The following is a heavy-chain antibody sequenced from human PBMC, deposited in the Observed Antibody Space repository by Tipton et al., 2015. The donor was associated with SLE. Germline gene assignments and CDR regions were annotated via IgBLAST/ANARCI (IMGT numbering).Heavy chain of an antibody. Sequence: TLSLTCTVSGGSISSSSYYWGWIRQSPGKGLEWIGSIYYSGSTYYNPSLKSRVTISVDTSKNQFSLKLSSVTAADTAVYYCARDLHGGYRGGAFDIWGQGAMVTVSS. J-gene: IGHJ3*02. CDR3: ARDLHGGYRGGAFDI. CDR2: IYYSGST. V-gene: IGHV4-39*07. CDR1: GGSISSSSYY. D-gene: IGHD5-12*01.